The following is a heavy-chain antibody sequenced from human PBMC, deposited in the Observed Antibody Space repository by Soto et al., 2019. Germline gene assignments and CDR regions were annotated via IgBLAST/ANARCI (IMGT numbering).Heavy chain of an antibody. CDR2: TSIGGGGT. CDR3: ARSITGTTRRGTFDI. Sequence: EVQLLESGGDLVQPGGSLRPSCAASGFTFSSYAINWVRRAPGKGLGGVSATSIGGGGTYYADSGKGRFIISRDNSKDTLYLQMNSLRAEDSALYYCARSITGTTRRGTFDIWGQGTMVTVSS. D-gene: IGHD1-7*01. V-gene: IGHV3-23*01. CDR1: GFTFSSYA. J-gene: IGHJ3*02.